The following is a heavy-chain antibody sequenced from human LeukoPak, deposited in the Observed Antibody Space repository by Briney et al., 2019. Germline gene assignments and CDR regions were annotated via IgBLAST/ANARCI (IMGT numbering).Heavy chain of an antibody. CDR2: INPDSGGT. Sequence: GASVKVSCKASGYSFTGYYLQWVRQAPGQGLEWMGWINPDSGGTNSAQKFQGRVTMTGDTSISTAYMELSRLRSDDTAVYYCARVWIEYGAGSRTFDYWGQGTLVTVSP. J-gene: IGHJ4*02. D-gene: IGHD3-10*01. CDR1: GYSFTGYY. V-gene: IGHV1-2*02. CDR3: ARVWIEYGAGSRTFDY.